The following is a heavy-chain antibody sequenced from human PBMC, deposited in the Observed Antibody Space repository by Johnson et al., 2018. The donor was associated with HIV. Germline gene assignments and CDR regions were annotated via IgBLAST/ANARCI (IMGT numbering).Heavy chain of an antibody. V-gene: IGHV3-48*04. D-gene: IGHD2-8*02. CDR2: ISSRGNTI. CDR3: ARDEEVMYAMGAFDI. Sequence: VQLVESGGGVVQPGRSLRLSCAASGFTFSTYGMTWIRQAPGKGLEWVSYISSRGNTIYYAASVKGRFTISRDNAKNSLYLQMNNLRVEDTAVYYCARDEEVMYAMGAFDIWGQGTMLTVSS. J-gene: IGHJ3*02. CDR1: GFTFSTYG.